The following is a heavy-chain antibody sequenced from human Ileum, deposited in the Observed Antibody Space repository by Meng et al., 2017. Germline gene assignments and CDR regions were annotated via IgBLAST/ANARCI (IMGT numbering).Heavy chain of an antibody. D-gene: IGHD1-14*01. V-gene: IGHV1-2*06. J-gene: IGHJ4*02. CDR3: ARHNRDF. Sequence: ASVKVSCKASGYSFSDYFIQWMRQAPGQGLEWLGRILPKSGATNYAQKFQGRFTMTRDTSISTAYMELSALTSDDTAVYYCARHNRDFWGKGTLVPVSS. CDR1: GYSFSDYF. CDR2: ILPKSGAT.